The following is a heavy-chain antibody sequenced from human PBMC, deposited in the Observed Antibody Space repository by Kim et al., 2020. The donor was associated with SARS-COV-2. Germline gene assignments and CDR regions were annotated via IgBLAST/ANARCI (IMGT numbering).Heavy chain of an antibody. CDR1: GFTFSSYA. Sequence: GGSLRLSCAASGFTFSSYAMNWVRQAPGKGLEWVSAISGSGGNTYYADSLKGRFTISRDNSKNTLYLQMNSLRAEDTAVYYCAKDNGYSSSWYIDYWGQGTLVTVSS. D-gene: IGHD6-13*01. CDR2: ISGSGGNT. CDR3: AKDNGYSSSWYIDY. J-gene: IGHJ4*02. V-gene: IGHV3-23*01.